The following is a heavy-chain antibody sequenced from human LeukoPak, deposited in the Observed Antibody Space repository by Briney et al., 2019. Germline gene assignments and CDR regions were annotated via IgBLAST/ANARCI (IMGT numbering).Heavy chain of an antibody. D-gene: IGHD6-19*01. CDR1: GGSISSSSYY. J-gene: IGHJ4*02. V-gene: IGHV4-39*07. CDR3: ARDSSSGWYGNYFDY. CDR2: IYYSGST. Sequence: KTSETLSLTCTVSGGSISSSSYYWGWIRQPPGKGLEWIGSIYYSGSTYYNPSLKSRVTISVDTSKNQFSLKLSSVTAADTAVYYCARDSSSGWYGNYFDYWGQGTLVTVSS.